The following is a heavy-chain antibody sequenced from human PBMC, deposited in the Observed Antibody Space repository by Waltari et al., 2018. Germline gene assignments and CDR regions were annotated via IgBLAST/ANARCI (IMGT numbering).Heavy chain of an antibody. J-gene: IGHJ4*02. Sequence: EVQLVESGGGLVQPGGSLRLSCAASGFTFSSYWMSWVRQAPGKGLEWVANIKQDGSEKYYVDSVKGRFTISRDNAKNSLYLQMNSLRAEDTAVYYCARCRRRVKNYYFDYWGQGTLVTVSS. V-gene: IGHV3-7*04. CDR1: GFTFSSYW. CDR3: ARCRRRVKNYYFDY. D-gene: IGHD2-15*01. CDR2: IKQDGSEK.